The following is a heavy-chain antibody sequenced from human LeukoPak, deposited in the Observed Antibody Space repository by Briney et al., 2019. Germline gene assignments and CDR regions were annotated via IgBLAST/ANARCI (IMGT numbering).Heavy chain of an antibody. Sequence: GGSLRLSCTASGFTFVNYAMSWVRRAPGKGLEWVANIKQDGSEKYYVDSVKGRFTISRDNAKNSLYLQMNSLRAEDTAVYYCARRNTAMGTARGFKPIALFDYWGQGTLVTVSS. CDR1: GFTFVNYA. V-gene: IGHV3-7*01. CDR2: IKQDGSEK. CDR3: ARRNTAMGTARGFKPIALFDY. J-gene: IGHJ4*02. D-gene: IGHD5-18*01.